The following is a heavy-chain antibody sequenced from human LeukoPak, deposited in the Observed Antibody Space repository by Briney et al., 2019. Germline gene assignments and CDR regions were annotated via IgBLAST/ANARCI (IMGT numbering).Heavy chain of an antibody. J-gene: IGHJ1*01. D-gene: IGHD6-13*01. CDR2: ISGSGSDT. CDR1: GFTFSHYA. V-gene: IGHV3-23*01. Sequence: GGSLRLSCAASGFTFSHYAMSWVRQAPGKGLERVSGISGSGSDTFYADSVRGRFTISRDNSKNTLYLQMSSLRAEDTAVYYCANVIIVAAGYEYFQHWGQGTLVSVSS. CDR3: ANVIIVAAGYEYFQH.